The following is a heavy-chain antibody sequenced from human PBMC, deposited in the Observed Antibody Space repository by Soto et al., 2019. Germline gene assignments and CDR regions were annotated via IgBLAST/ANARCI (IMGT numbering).Heavy chain of an antibody. CDR3: ARDGEQQPVLTGEPYDAFDI. Sequence: QVQLVQSGAEVKKPGASVKVSCKASGYTFTSYYMHWVRQAPGQGLEWMGIINPSGGSTSYAQKFQGRVTMTRDTSTSTVYMELSSLRSEDTAVYYCARDGEQQPVLTGEPYDAFDIWGQGTMVTVSS. J-gene: IGHJ3*02. D-gene: IGHD6-13*01. CDR2: INPSGGST. V-gene: IGHV1-46*01. CDR1: GYTFTSYY.